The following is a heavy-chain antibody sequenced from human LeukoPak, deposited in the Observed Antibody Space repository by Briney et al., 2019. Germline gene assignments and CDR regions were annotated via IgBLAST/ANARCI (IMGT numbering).Heavy chain of an antibody. J-gene: IGHJ3*01. CDR1: GFNFNDAA. CDR2: IASSGRNT. V-gene: IGHV3-23*01. Sequence: PPGGSLRLSCAASGFNFNDAAMTWVRPAPGKGLEWVSLIASSGRNTYYTDSGRGRFTISRDNSKKTLSLQMNSLRVEDTAIYYCAKDIQLSAWGLGTMVTVSS. D-gene: IGHD5-24*01. CDR3: AKDIQLSA.